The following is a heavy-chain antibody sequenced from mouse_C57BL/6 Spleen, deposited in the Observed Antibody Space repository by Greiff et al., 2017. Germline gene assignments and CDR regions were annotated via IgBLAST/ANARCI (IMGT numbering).Heavy chain of an antibody. CDR3: ARVYDYGGWFAY. CDR1: GFTFSSYA. CDR2: ISDGGSYT. Sequence: EVQGVESGGGLVKPGGSLKLSCAASGFTFSSYAMSWVRQTPEKRLEWVATISDGGSYTYYPDNVKGRFTISRDNAKNNLYLQMSHLKSEDTAMYYCARVYDYGGWFAYWGQGTLVTVSA. J-gene: IGHJ3*01. V-gene: IGHV5-4*01. D-gene: IGHD2-4*01.